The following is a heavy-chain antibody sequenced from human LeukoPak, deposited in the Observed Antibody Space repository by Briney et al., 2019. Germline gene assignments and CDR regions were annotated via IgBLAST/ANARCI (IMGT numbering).Heavy chain of an antibody. D-gene: IGHD1-26*01. CDR3: ARLISGSYCGGFDD. CDR1: GGSICSVSDY. J-gene: IGHJ4*02. V-gene: IGHV4-61*02. Sequence: SETLSLTCTVSGGSICSVSDYRSSTRQPAGKGLEWIGRISATGSTNSNRSLKSRVTISVDTSESQFSLKRASGTAADTAVYFCARLISGSYCGGFDDWGQGTLVTVS. CDR2: ISATGST.